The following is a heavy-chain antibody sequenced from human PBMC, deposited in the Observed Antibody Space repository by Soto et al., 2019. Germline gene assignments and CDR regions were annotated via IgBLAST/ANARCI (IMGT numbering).Heavy chain of an antibody. V-gene: IGHV3-33*01. Sequence: QVQLVESGGGVVQPGRSLRLSCAASGFTFSSYGMHWVRQAPGKGLEWVAVIWYDGSNKYYADSVKGRFTISRDNSKNTRYLQMNSLRAEDTAVYYCARGGEYYYDSSGYFGDYYYYGMDVWGQGTTVTVSS. CDR1: GFTFSSYG. CDR2: IWYDGSNK. CDR3: ARGGEYYYDSSGYFGDYYYYGMDV. J-gene: IGHJ6*02. D-gene: IGHD3-22*01.